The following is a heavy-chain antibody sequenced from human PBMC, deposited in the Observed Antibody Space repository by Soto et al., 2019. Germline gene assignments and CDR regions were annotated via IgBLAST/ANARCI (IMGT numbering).Heavy chain of an antibody. CDR1: GFTFSDYY. CDR3: ARGATPGYCSGGSSTTFDY. V-gene: IGHV3-11*04. J-gene: IGHJ4*02. CDR2: ISSSGSTI. Sequence: GGSLRLSCAASGFTFSDYYMSWIRQAPGMGLEWISYISSSGSTIYYADSVKGRFTISRDNAKKSLYLQMNSLRAEDTAVYYCARGATPGYCSGGSSTTFDYWGQGTLVTVSS. D-gene: IGHD2-15*01.